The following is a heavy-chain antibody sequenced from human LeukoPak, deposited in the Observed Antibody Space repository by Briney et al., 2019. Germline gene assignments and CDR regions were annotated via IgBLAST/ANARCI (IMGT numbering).Heavy chain of an antibody. CDR2: IYSGGST. CDR3: ARVQEYYGDYVLKGQEYYFDY. V-gene: IGHV3-53*01. Sequence: PGGSLRLSCAASGFTVSSNYMSWVRQAPGKGLEWVSVIYSGGSTYYADSVKGRFTFSRDNSKNTLYLQMNSLRAEDTAVYYCARVQEYYGDYVLKGQEYYFDYWGQGTLVTVSS. D-gene: IGHD4-17*01. J-gene: IGHJ4*02. CDR1: GFTVSSNY.